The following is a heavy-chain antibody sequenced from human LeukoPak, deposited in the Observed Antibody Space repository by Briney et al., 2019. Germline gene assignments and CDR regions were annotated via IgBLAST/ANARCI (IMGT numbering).Heavy chain of an antibody. Sequence: GGSLRLSCAASGFTFDDYAMHWVRQAPGKGLEWVSGISWNSGSIGYADSVKGRFTISRDNAKNSPYLQMNSLRAEDTALYYCAKEGDMTTAYYFDYWGQGTLVTVSS. V-gene: IGHV3-9*01. CDR1: GFTFDDYA. J-gene: IGHJ4*02. CDR2: ISWNSGSI. CDR3: AKEGDMTTAYYFDY. D-gene: IGHD4-17*01.